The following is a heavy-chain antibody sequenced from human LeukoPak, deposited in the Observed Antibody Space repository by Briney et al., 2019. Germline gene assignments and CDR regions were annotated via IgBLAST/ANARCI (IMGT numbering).Heavy chain of an antibody. CDR3: ARWQQPDRLLAYYYIDV. CDR2: MRSKGKNYAT. Sequence: GGSLRLSCAASGFTFIGSAMHWVRQASGKGLEWVGRMRSKGKNYATAYAASVKGRFTISRDDSKNTAYLQMNSLRAEDTAVYYCARWQQPDRLLAYYYIDVWGKGTAVTVSS. J-gene: IGHJ6*03. CDR1: GFTFIGSA. V-gene: IGHV3-73*01. D-gene: IGHD6-13*01.